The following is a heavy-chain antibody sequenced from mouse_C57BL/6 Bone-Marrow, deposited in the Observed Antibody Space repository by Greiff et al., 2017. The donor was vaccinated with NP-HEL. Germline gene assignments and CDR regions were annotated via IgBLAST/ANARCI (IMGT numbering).Heavy chain of an antibody. Sequence: VKLMESGAELVKPGASVKISCKASGYAFSSYWMNWVKQRPGKGLEWIGQIYPGDGDTNYNGKFKGKATLTADKSSSTAYMQLSSLTSEDSAVYSCARGLRAWFAYWGQGTLVTVSA. D-gene: IGHD2-12*01. CDR2: IYPGDGDT. V-gene: IGHV1-80*01. CDR3: ARGLRAWFAY. J-gene: IGHJ3*01. CDR1: GYAFSSYW.